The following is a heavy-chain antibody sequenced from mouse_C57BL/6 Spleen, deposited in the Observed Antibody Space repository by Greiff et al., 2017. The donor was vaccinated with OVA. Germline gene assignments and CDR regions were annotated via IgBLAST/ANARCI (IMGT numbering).Heavy chain of an antibody. D-gene: IGHD3-3*01. Sequence: VQLQQPGAELVRPGTSVKLSCKASGYTFTSYWMHWVKQRPGQGLEWIGVIDPSDSYTNYNQKFKGKATLTVDTSSSTAYVQLSSLTSEDSAVYYCAREGLPHFDYWGQGTTLTVSS. CDR1: GYTFTSYW. J-gene: IGHJ2*01. CDR2: IDPSDSYT. CDR3: AREGLPHFDY. V-gene: IGHV1-59*01.